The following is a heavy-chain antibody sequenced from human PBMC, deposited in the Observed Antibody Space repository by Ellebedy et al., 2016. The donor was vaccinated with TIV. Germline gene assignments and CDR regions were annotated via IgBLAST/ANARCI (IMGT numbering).Heavy chain of an antibody. CDR3: ARGIVVVPAAFDY. J-gene: IGHJ4*02. V-gene: IGHV1-69*13. D-gene: IGHD2-2*01. Sequence: SVKVSCXASGGTFSSYAISWVRQAPGQGLEWMGGIIPIFGTANYAQKFQGRVTITADESTSTAYMELSSLRSEDTAVYYCARGIVVVPAAFDYWGQGTLVTVSS. CDR2: IIPIFGTA. CDR1: GGTFSSYA.